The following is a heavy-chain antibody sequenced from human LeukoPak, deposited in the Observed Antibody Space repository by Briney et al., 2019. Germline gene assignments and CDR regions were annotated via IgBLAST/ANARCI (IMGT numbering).Heavy chain of an antibody. CDR2: INHSGST. CDR1: GGSFSGYY. D-gene: IGHD3-9*01. J-gene: IGHJ6*02. CDR3: ARGRVETLGILTGSHYYYGMDV. Sequence: SETLSLTCAVYGGSFSGYYWSWIRQPPGKGLEWIGEINHSGSTNYNPSLKSRVTISVDTSKNQFSLKLSSVTAADTAVYYCARGRVETLGILTGSHYYYGMDVWGQGTTVTVSS. V-gene: IGHV4-34*01.